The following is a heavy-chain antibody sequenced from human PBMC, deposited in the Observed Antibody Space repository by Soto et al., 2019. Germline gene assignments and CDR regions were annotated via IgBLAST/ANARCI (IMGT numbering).Heavy chain of an antibody. CDR1: GYTFTSYC. V-gene: IGHV1-3*01. CDR3: VRRHVSATGIDWFDP. J-gene: IGHJ5*02. Sequence: ASVEVSCKASGYTFTSYCIHWVLQAPGQRLEWMGWINAANGDTKYSPKFQGRVTITRDTSASTAYMELSSLRSEDTAVYYCVRRHVSATGIDWFDPWGQGTLVTVSS. CDR2: INAANGDT. D-gene: IGHD6-13*01.